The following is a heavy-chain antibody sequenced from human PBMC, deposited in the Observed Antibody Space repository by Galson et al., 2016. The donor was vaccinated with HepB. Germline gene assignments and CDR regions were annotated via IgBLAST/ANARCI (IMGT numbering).Heavy chain of an antibody. CDR2: IWYDRNNK. V-gene: IGHV3-33*01. D-gene: IGHD4-17*01. CDR1: GFTFNSYG. J-gene: IGHJ4*02. CDR3: ARDRYGDYLDY. Sequence: SLRLSCAASGFTFNSYGMHWVRQAPGKGLEWVAIIWYDRNNKYYADSVKGRFTISRDISKNTLYVQMNSLRAEDTAVYYCARDRYGDYLDYWGQGTLVTVFS.